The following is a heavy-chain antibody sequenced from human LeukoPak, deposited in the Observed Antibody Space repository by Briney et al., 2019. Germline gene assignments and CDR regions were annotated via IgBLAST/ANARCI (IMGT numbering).Heavy chain of an antibody. CDR3: ARGRSGSYPDY. V-gene: IGHV3-48*01. CDR1: GFTFSSYG. Sequence: GGSLRLSCAASGFTFSSYGMNWVRQAPGKGLEWVSYISSSSSTIYYADSVKGRFTISRDNAKNSLYLQMNSLRAEDTAVYYCARGRSGSYPDYWGQGTLVTVSS. D-gene: IGHD1-26*01. CDR2: ISSSSSTI. J-gene: IGHJ4*02.